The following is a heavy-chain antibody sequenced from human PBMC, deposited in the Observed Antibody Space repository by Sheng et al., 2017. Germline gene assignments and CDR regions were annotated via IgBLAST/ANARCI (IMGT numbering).Heavy chain of an antibody. CDR3: ARKPHQGALDI. Sequence: QVQLVQSGAEVKKPGASVKVSCKASGYTFAYYDITWVRQAPGQGLEWMGWISTYNGDTHYAQKVQDRVTLTTDTSTTTAYMELRSLSSDDTAVYYCARKPHQGALDIWGQGTVVTVSS. CDR2: ISTYNGDT. CDR1: GYTFAYYD. J-gene: IGHJ3*02. V-gene: IGHV1-18*01.